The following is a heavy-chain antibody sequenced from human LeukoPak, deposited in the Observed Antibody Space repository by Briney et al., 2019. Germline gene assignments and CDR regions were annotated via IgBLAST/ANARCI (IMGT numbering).Heavy chain of an antibody. CDR2: INHSGST. CDR3: ARDSCSGGSCYLGNWFDP. D-gene: IGHD2-15*01. CDR1: GGSFSGYY. Sequence: PSETLSLTCAVYGGSFSGYYWSWIRQPPGKGLEWIGEINHSGSTNYNPSLKSRVTISVDTSKNQFSLKLSSVTAADTAVYYCARDSCSGGSCYLGNWFDPWGQGTLVTVSS. J-gene: IGHJ5*02. V-gene: IGHV4-34*01.